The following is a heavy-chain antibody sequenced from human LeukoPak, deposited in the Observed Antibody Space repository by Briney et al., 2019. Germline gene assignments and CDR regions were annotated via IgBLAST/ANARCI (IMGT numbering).Heavy chain of an antibody. CDR2: INPNSGGA. CDR1: GYTFTGHY. CDR3: ARSSPPTYYHFYYYMDV. Sequence: ASVKVSCKASGYTFTGHYMHWVRQAPGQGLEWMGWINPNSGGAKYAQNFQGRVIMTTDTSISTAYMELTSLRSDDTAVYYCARSSPPTYYHFYYYMDVWGKGSTVTVSS. D-gene: IGHD6-13*01. V-gene: IGHV1-2*02. J-gene: IGHJ6*03.